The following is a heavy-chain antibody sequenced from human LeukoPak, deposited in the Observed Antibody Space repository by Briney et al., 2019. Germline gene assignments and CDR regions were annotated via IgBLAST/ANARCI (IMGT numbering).Heavy chain of an antibody. V-gene: IGHV4-38-2*02. CDR3: ARLLLQAAIGCPYYYYTDV. CDR2: IYHSGST. CDR1: GYSISSGYY. J-gene: IGHJ6*03. Sequence: TSETLSLXCTVSGYSISSGYYWGWIRQPPGKGLEWIGSIYHSGSTYYNPSLKSRVTISVDTSKNQFSLKLSSVTAADTAVYYCARLLLQAAIGCPYYYYTDVWGKGTTANVSS. D-gene: IGHD2-2*01.